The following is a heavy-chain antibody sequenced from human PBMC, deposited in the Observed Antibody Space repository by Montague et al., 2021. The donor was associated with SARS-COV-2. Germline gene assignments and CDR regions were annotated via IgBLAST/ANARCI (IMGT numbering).Heavy chain of an antibody. D-gene: IGHD3-10*01. CDR2: INHSGST. CDR1: GGSFSGYY. Sequence: SETLSLTCAVYGGSFSGYYWSWIRQPPGKGLEWIGEINHSGSTNYNPSLKGRVTISVDTSKNQFSLKLSSVTAADTAVYYCARVRYYGSGTPLGMDVWGQGTTVTVSS. V-gene: IGHV4-34*01. J-gene: IGHJ6*02. CDR3: ARVRYYGSGTPLGMDV.